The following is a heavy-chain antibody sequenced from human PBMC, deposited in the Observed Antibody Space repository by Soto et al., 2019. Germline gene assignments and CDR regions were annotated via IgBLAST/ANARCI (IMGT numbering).Heavy chain of an antibody. D-gene: IGHD5-12*01. CDR3: ARDRGYDWREYSSPLYNWFDP. V-gene: IGHV4-31*03. Sequence: SETLSLTCTVSGGSISSGGYYWSWIRQHPGKGLEWIGYIYYSGSTYYNPSLKSRVTISVDTSKNQFSLKLSSVTAADTAVYYCARDRGYDWREYSSPLYNWFDPWGQGTLVTVSS. CDR1: GGSISSGGYY. J-gene: IGHJ5*02. CDR2: IYYSGST.